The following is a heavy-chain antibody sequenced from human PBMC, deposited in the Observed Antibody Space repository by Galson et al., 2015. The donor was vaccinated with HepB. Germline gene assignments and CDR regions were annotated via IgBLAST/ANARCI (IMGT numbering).Heavy chain of an antibody. CDR3: AKGYGLFDS. Sequence: SLRLSCAASGFAFDTHAMSWVRQAPGRGLEWISGISGNGDSTFYADSVKGRFTVSRDNSNNMLYLQMNSLRAEDAGLYFCAKGYGLFDSWGQGIPATVSS. D-gene: IGHD5-18*01. CDR2: ISGNGDST. V-gene: IGHV3-23*01. CDR1: GFAFDTHA. J-gene: IGHJ5*01.